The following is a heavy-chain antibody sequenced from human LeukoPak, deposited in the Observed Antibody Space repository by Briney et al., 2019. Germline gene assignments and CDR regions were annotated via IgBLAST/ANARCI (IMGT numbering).Heavy chain of an antibody. CDR2: ISAYNGNT. CDR3: ARDRGQLLWKNDAFDI. J-gene: IGHJ3*02. CDR1: GYTFTSYG. Sequence: GASVKVSCKASGYTFTSYGISWVRQAPGQGLEWMGWISAYNGNTNYAQKLQGRVTMTTDTSTSTAYMELSRLRSDDTAVYYCARDRGQLLWKNDAFDIWGQGTMVTVSS. V-gene: IGHV1-18*01. D-gene: IGHD2-2*01.